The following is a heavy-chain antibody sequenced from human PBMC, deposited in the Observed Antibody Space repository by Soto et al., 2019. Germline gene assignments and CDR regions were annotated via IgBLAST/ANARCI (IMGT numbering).Heavy chain of an antibody. CDR1: GYTFTDYY. J-gene: IGHJ3*02. V-gene: IGHV1-2*02. CDR2: MNPKSGGA. Sequence: ASVKVSCKTSGYTFTDYYTHWVRQAPGQGLEWMGWMNPKSGGAYFAQKFQGRVTLTRDTSIGTAYIEVNSLTSDDTAVYFCTRETIETSDGPYDAFDIWGQGTKVTVS. D-gene: IGHD2-2*01. CDR3: TRETIETSDGPYDAFDI.